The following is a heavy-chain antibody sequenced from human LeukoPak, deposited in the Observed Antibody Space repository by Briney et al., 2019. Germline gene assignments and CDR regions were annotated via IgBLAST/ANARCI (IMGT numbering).Heavy chain of an antibody. J-gene: IGHJ4*02. Sequence: ASVKVSCKASGYTFTSYYMHWVRQAPGQGLEWMGIINPSGGSTSYAQKFQGRVTMTRDTSTSTVYMELSSLRSEDTAVYYCARDLVIVGDGSYYPNYYFDYWGQGTLVTVSS. CDR1: GYTFTSYY. D-gene: IGHD1-26*01. CDR2: INPSGGST. V-gene: IGHV1-46*01. CDR3: ARDLVIVGDGSYYPNYYFDY.